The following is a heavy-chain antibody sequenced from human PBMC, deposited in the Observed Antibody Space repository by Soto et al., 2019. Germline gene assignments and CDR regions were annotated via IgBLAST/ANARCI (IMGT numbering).Heavy chain of an antibody. CDR3: AKDRGPVAAAFDS. CDR2: IVGSGGGT. J-gene: IGHJ4*02. V-gene: IGHV3-23*01. Sequence: PGGSLRLSCAASGFTFSSYAMSWVRQAPGKGLEWVSSIVGSGGGTYYADSVKGRFTISRDNSKNTLYLQMDSLRAEDTAVYYRAKDRGPVAAAFDSCGQGTLVTVSS. CDR1: GFTFSSYA. D-gene: IGHD6-13*01.